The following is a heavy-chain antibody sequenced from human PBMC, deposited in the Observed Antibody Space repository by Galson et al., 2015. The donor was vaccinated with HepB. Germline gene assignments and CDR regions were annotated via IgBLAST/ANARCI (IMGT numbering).Heavy chain of an antibody. CDR3: AKYHFGSGSYLGYFDY. CDR1: GGSISSSSYY. J-gene: IGHJ4*02. V-gene: IGHV4-39*01. CDR2: IYYSGST. Sequence: SETLSLTCTVSGGSISSSSYYWGWIRQPPGKGLEWIGSIYYSGSTYYNPSLKSRVTISEDTSKSQFSLKLSSVTAADTAVYYCAKYHFGSGSYLGYFDYWGQGTLVTVSS. D-gene: IGHD3-10*01.